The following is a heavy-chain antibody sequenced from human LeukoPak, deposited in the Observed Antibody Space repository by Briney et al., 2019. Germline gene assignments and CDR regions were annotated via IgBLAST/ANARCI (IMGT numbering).Heavy chain of an antibody. CDR3: ARGLAQYYYYYMDV. V-gene: IGHV1-2*02. D-gene: IGHD2-21*01. Sequence: GASVKVSCKASGYTFTGYYMHWVRQAPGQGLEWMGWINPNSGGTNYAQKFQGRVTMTRDMSTSTVYMELSSLRSEDTAVYYCARGLAQYYYYYMDVWGKGTTVTVSS. CDR1: GYTFTGYY. J-gene: IGHJ6*03. CDR2: INPNSGGT.